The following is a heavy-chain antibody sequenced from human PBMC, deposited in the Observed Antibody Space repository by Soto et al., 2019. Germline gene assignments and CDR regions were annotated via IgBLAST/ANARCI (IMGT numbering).Heavy chain of an antibody. CDR2: ISSSSSTI. CDR1: GFTFSSYS. Sequence: GGSLRLSCAASGFTFSSYSMNWVRQAPGKGLEWVSYISSSSSTIYYADSVKGRFTISRDNAKNSLYLQMNSLRDEDTAVYYCAREFGYYYDSSGYYPVGYYYYGMDVWGQGTTVTVSS. CDR3: AREFGYYYDSSGYYPVGYYYYGMDV. V-gene: IGHV3-48*02. J-gene: IGHJ6*02. D-gene: IGHD3-22*01.